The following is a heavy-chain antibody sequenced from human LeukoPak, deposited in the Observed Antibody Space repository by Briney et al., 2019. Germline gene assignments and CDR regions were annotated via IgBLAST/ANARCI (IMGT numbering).Heavy chain of an antibody. Sequence: GGSLRLSCAASGFTFSNYWMHWVRQAPGKGLVWVSRINSDGSSTSYADSVKGRFTISRDNAKNSLYLQMNSLRAEDTAVYYCARDGGSTSLDYWGQGTLVTVSS. CDR1: GFTFSNYW. CDR2: INSDGSST. D-gene: IGHD2-2*01. J-gene: IGHJ4*02. V-gene: IGHV3-74*01. CDR3: ARDGGSTSLDY.